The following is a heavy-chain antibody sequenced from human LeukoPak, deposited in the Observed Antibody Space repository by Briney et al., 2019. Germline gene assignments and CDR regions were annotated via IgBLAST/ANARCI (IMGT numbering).Heavy chain of an antibody. D-gene: IGHD1-26*01. V-gene: IGHV4-61*02. J-gene: IGHJ4*02. CDR2: IYTSGST. CDR1: GGSISSGSYY. CDR3: ARDSPDSGSCL. Sequence: SETLSLTCTVSGGSISSGSYYWSWIRQPAGKGLEWIGRIYTSGSTNYNPSLKSRVTISVDTSKNQFSLKLSSVTAADTAVYYCARDSPDSGSCLWGQGTLVTVSS.